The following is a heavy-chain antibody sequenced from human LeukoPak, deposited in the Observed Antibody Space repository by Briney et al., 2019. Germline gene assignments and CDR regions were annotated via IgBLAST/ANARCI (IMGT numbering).Heavy chain of an antibody. CDR1: GFTFSSYC. CDR2: IRQDGREK. J-gene: IGHJ6*04. D-gene: IGHD3-10*02. Sequence: GGSLRLSCAASGFTFSSYCMTWVRQAPGKGREWVANIRQDGREKYYVDCVKGRFTISRDNPKNSLYLQITSLRAESTAVYYCTDLGITMIGGVWGKGTTVTISS. V-gene: IGHV3-7*01. CDR3: TDLGITMIGGV.